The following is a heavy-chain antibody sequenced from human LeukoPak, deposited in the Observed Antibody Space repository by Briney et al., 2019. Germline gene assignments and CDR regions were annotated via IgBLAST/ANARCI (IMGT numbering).Heavy chain of an antibody. Sequence: GGSLRLSCAASGFTFSSYAMSWVRQAPGKGLEWVSSISGSGGRTHYTDSVKGRFTISRDNAKNSLYLQMNSLRTEDMALYYCAKGGGGRLIYYYYMDVWGKGTTVTVSS. J-gene: IGHJ6*03. CDR3: AKGGGGRLIYYYYMDV. D-gene: IGHD3-16*01. CDR1: GFTFSSYA. V-gene: IGHV3-23*01. CDR2: ISGSGGRT.